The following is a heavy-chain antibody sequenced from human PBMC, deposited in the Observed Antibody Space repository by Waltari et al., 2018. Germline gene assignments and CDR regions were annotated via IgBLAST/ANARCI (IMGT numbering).Heavy chain of an antibody. J-gene: IGHJ4*02. Sequence: QVQLQQWGAGLLKPSETLSLTCAVYGGSFSGYYWSWIRQPPGKGLEWIGEINHSGSTNYNPSLKSRVTISVDTSKNQFSLKLSSVTAADTAVYYCAKDPKKGTGSYYDSSGYLDYWGQGTLVTVSS. D-gene: IGHD3-22*01. V-gene: IGHV4-34*01. CDR2: INHSGST. CDR3: AKDPKKGTGSYYDSSGYLDY. CDR1: GGSFSGYY.